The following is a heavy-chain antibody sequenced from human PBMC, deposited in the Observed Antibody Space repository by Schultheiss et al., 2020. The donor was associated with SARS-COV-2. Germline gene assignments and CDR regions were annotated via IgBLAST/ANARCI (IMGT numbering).Heavy chain of an antibody. D-gene: IGHD3-10*01. CDR1: GGSIRSSSYY. CDR2: INHSGST. J-gene: IGHJ6*02. V-gene: IGHV4-39*01. Sequence: SQTLSLTCTVSGGSIRSSSYYWGWIRQPPGKGLEWIGEINHSGSTNYNPSLKSRVTISVDTSKNQFSLKLSSVTAADTAVYYCAKTSRESLYYYYGMDVWGQGTTVTVSS. CDR3: AKTSRESLYYYYGMDV.